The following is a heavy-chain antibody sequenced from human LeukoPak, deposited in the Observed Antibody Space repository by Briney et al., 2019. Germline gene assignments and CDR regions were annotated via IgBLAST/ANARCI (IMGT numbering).Heavy chain of an antibody. D-gene: IGHD2-15*01. CDR2: ISGSGSAK. CDR3: ARGKGYCSGGSCYSGWVY. V-gene: IGHV3-48*02. J-gene: IGHJ4*02. Sequence: GGSLRLSCAASGFTFMSYGMTWVRQAPGKGLEWVAYISGSGSAKYFADSVKGRFTIPRDNDKKSVDLQMNSLRDEDTAVYYCARGKGYCSGGSCYSGWVYWGQGTLVTVSS. CDR1: GFTFMSYG.